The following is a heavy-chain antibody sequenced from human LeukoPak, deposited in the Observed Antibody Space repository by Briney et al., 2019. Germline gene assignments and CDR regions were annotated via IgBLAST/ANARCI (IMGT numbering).Heavy chain of an antibody. CDR2: ISGSGGST. CDR3: AKDIMKVGYCSAGSCSPYFDY. Sequence: PGGSLRLSCAASGFTFTNYAMSWVRQAPGKGLEWVSCISGSGGSTYYADSVKGRFTISRDNAKNTLYLHMNSLRAEDTALYYCAKDIMKVGYCSAGSCSPYFDYWGQGTLVTVAS. D-gene: IGHD2-15*01. CDR1: GFTFTNYA. V-gene: IGHV3-23*01. J-gene: IGHJ4*02.